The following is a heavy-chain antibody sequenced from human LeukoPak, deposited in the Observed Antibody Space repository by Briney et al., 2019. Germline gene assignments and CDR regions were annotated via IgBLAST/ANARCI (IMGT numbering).Heavy chain of an antibody. V-gene: IGHV3-11*06. CDR1: GFTFSDYY. CDR2: ISSSSSYT. D-gene: IGHD4-17*01. Sequence: NPGGSLRLSCAASGFTFSDYYMSWIRQAPGKGLEWVSYISSSSSYTNYADSVKGRFTISRDNAKNSLYLQMNSLRAEDTAVYYCARDQDGDYSVDPWGQGTLVTVSS. CDR3: ARDQDGDYSVDP. J-gene: IGHJ5*02.